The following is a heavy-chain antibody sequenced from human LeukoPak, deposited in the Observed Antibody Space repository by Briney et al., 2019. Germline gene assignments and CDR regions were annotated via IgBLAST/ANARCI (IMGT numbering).Heavy chain of an antibody. CDR2: INAGNGNT. CDR3: ARDPLDYDYWTRYYGYLDP. V-gene: IGHV1-3*01. CDR1: GYTFTDYG. J-gene: IGHJ5*02. D-gene: IGHD3-3*01. Sequence: ASVTVSCKASGYTFTDYGIHYVRQAPGQRLEWVGWINAGNGNTKYSQNLQDRVTINRDTSANTAYMELNSLTSEDTAVYYCARDPLDYDYWTRYYGYLDPWGQGTLVTVSS.